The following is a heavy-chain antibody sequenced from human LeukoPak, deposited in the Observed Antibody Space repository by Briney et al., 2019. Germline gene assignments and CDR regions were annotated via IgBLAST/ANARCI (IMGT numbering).Heavy chain of an antibody. V-gene: IGHV4-59*01. CDR3: ASLGMDV. Sequence: KPSETLSLTCTVSGGSISSYYWSWIRQPPGKGLEWIGYIYYSGSTNYNPSLKSRVTISVDTSKNQFSLKLSSVTAADTAVYYCASLGMDVWGKGTTVTVSS. J-gene: IGHJ6*04. CDR2: IYYSGST. CDR1: GGSISSYY.